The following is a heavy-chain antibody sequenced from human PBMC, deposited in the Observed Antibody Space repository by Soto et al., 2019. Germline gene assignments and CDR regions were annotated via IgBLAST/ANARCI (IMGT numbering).Heavy chain of an antibody. CDR3: ARGAGYDFCSGYLNWFDP. D-gene: IGHD3-3*01. V-gene: IGHV4-4*02. J-gene: IGHJ5*02. CDR2: IYHSGST. Sequence: QVQLQESGPGLVKPSGTLSLTCAVSGGSISSSNWWSWVRQPPGKGLAWIGEIYHSGSTNYNPSLKSRVTISVDKAKNQFSLKLSSVTAADTAVYYCARGAGYDFCSGYLNWFDPWGQGTLVTVSS. CDR1: GGSISSSNW.